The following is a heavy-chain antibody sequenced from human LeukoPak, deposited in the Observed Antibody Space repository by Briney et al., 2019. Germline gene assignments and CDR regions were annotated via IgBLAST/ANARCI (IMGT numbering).Heavy chain of an antibody. Sequence: GGSLRLSCAASGFTFNSYWIHWVRQAPGKGLVWVSRINTDGSRTNYADSVKGRFAISRDDTKNTVHLQMYSLGAEDSAVYYCVRGASLAYYMDVWGKGTTVTVSS. J-gene: IGHJ6*03. V-gene: IGHV3-74*01. CDR1: GFTFNSYW. CDR3: VRGASLAYYMDV. D-gene: IGHD3-16*02. CDR2: INTDGSRT.